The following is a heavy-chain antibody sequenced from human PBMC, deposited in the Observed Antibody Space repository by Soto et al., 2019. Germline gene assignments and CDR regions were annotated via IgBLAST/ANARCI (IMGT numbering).Heavy chain of an antibody. CDR1: GGSISSGDYY. J-gene: IGHJ6*03. CDR3: ARLGIAVAGTQGGYYMDV. D-gene: IGHD6-19*01. CDR2: IYYSGST. V-gene: IGHV4-30-4*01. Sequence: SETLSLTCTVSGGSISSGDYYWSWIRQPPGKGLEWIGYIYYSGSTYYNLSLKSRVTISVDTSKNQFSLKLSSVTAADTAVYYCARLGIAVAGTQGGYYMDVWGKGTTVTVSS.